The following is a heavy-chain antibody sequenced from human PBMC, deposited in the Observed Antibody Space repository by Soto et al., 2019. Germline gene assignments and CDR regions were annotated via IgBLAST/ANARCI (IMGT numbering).Heavy chain of an antibody. V-gene: IGHV1-69*13. CDR1: GGTFSSYA. Sequence: ASVKVSCKASGGTFSSYAISWVRQAPGQGLEWMGGIIPIFGTAHYAQKFQGRVTITADESTSTAYMELSSLTSEDTAVYYCATGSFTSTGGRIGYHYNAMDVWGQGTTVTVSS. CDR2: IIPIFGTA. CDR3: ATGSFTSTGGRIGYHYNAMDV. J-gene: IGHJ6*02. D-gene: IGHD1-1*01.